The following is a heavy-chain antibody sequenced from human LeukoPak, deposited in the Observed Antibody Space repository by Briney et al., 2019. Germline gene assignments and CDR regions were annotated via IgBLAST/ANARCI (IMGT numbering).Heavy chain of an antibody. V-gene: IGHV3-30*02. CDR1: GFTFSSYG. Sequence: GGSLRLSCAASGFTFSSYGMHWVRQAPGKGLEWVAFIRYDGSNKYYADSVKGRFTISRDNSKNTLYLQMNSLRAEDTAVYYCASRLYGSGSYTFYYHYYMDVWGKGTTVTISS. CDR3: ASRLYGSGSYTFYYHYYMDV. CDR2: IRYDGSNK. J-gene: IGHJ6*03. D-gene: IGHD3-10*01.